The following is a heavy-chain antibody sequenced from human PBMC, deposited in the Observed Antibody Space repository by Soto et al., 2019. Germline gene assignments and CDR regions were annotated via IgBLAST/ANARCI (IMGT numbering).Heavy chain of an antibody. CDR3: ARSIPGTTSFDS. Sequence: PGGSLRLSCAGSGFTFSDYYIDWARQAPGKGLEWVGRSRDKGNSYSTDYAASVKGRFTVSRDTSKNSLYLQMNSLKADDTALYYCARSIPGTTSFDSWGQGTPVTVSS. CDR2: SRDKGNSYST. V-gene: IGHV3-72*01. CDR1: GFTFSDYY. D-gene: IGHD1-7*01. J-gene: IGHJ4*02.